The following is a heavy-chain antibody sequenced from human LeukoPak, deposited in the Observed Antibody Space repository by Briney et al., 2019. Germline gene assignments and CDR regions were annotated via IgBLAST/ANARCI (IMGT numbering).Heavy chain of an antibody. CDR2: IYYSGST. J-gene: IGHJ5*02. Sequence: SETLSLTCTVSGGSISSYYWSWIRQPPGKGLEWIGYIYYSGSTNYNPSLKSRVTISVDTSKNQFSLKLSSVTAADTAVYYCAREGSCGGDCYSSGFDPWGQGTLVTVYS. V-gene: IGHV4-59*01. CDR3: AREGSCGGDCYSSGFDP. D-gene: IGHD2-21*02. CDR1: GGSISSYY.